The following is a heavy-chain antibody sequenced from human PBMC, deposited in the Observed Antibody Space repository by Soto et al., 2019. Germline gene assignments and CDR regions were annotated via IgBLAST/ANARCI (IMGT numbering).Heavy chain of an antibody. V-gene: IGHV3-30*18. CDR1: GFTLTNNG. CDR2: ISSDGSSK. Sequence: PGGSLRLSCVASGFTLTNNGMHWVRQAPGQGLEGVAVISSDGSSKYYGDSVRGRFTISRDNSQSTLFLEMNSLRSEDTGVYYCAKDRGLAESGRWSHYYYGMDVWGQGTTVTVSS. D-gene: IGHD1-26*01. CDR3: AKDRGLAESGRWSHYYYGMDV. J-gene: IGHJ6*02.